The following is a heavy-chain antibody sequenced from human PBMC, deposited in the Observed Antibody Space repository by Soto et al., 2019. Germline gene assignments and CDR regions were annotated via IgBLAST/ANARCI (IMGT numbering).Heavy chain of an antibody. CDR1: GYTFTSYA. CDR3: ARDLWHYESSGYGYGAFDI. CDR2: INAGNGNT. Sequence: QVQLVQSGAEVKKPGASVKVSCKASGYTFTSYAMHWVRQAPGQRLEWMGWINAGNGNTKYSQKFQGRVTITRDTSASTAYMELSSLRSEDTAVYFCARDLWHYESSGYGYGAFDIWGQGTMVTVSS. D-gene: IGHD3-22*01. J-gene: IGHJ3*02. V-gene: IGHV1-3*01.